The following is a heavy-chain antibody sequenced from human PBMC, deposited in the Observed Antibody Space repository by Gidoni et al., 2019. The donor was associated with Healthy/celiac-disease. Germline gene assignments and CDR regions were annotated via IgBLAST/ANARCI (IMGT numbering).Heavy chain of an antibody. V-gene: IGHV5-51*01. CDR3: AVIAGRRERHQVDY. D-gene: IGHD1-1*01. CDR2: SCPGDSDT. J-gene: IGHJ4*02. CDR1: GYSFTSYW. Sequence: EVQMVQSGAEVQKPGASLKISCKGSGYSFTSYWIGWVRQMPGKGREWMGISCPGDSDTRYSPSFQGQVTISADKSISTAYLQWSSLKASDTAMYYWAVIAGRRERHQVDYWGQGTLVTVSS.